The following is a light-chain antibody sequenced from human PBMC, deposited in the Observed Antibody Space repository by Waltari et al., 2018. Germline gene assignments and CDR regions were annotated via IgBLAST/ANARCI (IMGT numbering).Light chain of an antibody. CDR1: QSICKW. CDR2: KAS. J-gene: IGKJ4*01. V-gene: IGKV1-5*03. CDR3: QQYNSYSLLS. Sequence: DIQMTQSPSILSASVGDRVIFSCRASQSICKWLAWYQQKPGKAPKLLIYKASTLESGVPSRFSGSGSGTEFTLTISSLQPEDFATYYCQQYNSYSLLSFGGGTKVEIK.